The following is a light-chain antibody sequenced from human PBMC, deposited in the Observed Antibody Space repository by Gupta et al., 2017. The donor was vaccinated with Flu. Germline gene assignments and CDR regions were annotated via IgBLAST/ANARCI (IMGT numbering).Light chain of an antibody. V-gene: IGLV3-21*01. J-gene: IGLJ2*01. CDR2: YDS. CDR1: NIGSKN. CDR3: QVWDSTSDPPPVV. Sequence: SYALTQPPSVSVAPGRTARITCGGGNIGSKNVHWYQQQPGQAPGLVVFYDSDRPSGIPERFSGSDSGNTATLTISGVEVGDEADYYCQVWDSTSDPPPVVFGGGTKLTVL.